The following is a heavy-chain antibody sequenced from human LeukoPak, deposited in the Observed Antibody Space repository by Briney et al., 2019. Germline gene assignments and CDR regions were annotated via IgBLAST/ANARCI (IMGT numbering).Heavy chain of an antibody. CDR3: ARDIRTGYSSGWYRGANNWFDP. Sequence: SETLSLTCAVYGGSFSGYYWSWIRQPPGKGLEWIGEINHSGSTNYNPSLKSRVTISVDTSKDQFSLKLSSVTAADTAVNYCARDIRTGYSSGWYRGANNWFDPWGQGTLVTVSS. J-gene: IGHJ5*02. V-gene: IGHV4-34*01. CDR1: GGSFSGYY. D-gene: IGHD6-19*01. CDR2: INHSGST.